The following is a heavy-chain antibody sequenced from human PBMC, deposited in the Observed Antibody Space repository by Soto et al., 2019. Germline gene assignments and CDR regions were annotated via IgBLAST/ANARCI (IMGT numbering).Heavy chain of an antibody. CDR3: ERGPSYYDFWSGLFDY. D-gene: IGHD3-3*01. Sequence: QVQLVQSGAEVKKPGASVKVSCKASGYTFTSYDINWVRQATGQGLEWMGWMNPNSGNTGYAQKFQGRVTMTRNTSISTAYMELSSLRSEDTAVYYCERGPSYYDFWSGLFDYWGQGTLVTVSS. CDR1: GYTFTSYD. J-gene: IGHJ4*02. V-gene: IGHV1-8*01. CDR2: MNPNSGNT.